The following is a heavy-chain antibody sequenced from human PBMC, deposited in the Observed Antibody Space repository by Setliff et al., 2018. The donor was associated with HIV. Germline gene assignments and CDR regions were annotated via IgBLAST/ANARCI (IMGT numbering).Heavy chain of an antibody. D-gene: IGHD3-22*01. CDR2: ISWDRYTT. J-gene: IGHJ2*01. CDR1: GFNFNDYT. V-gene: IGHV3-43*01. Sequence: PGGSLRLSCAASGFNFNDYTMHWVRQGPGKTLEWVSLISWDRYTTNYADSVRGRFTISRDNSKNTLYLQINSLRTEDTAVYYCAREMPMIYWYFDLWGRGTLVTVSS. CDR3: AREMPMIYWYFDL.